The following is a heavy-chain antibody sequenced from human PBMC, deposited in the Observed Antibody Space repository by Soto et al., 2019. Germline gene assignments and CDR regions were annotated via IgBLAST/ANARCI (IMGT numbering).Heavy chain of an antibody. Sequence: SETLSLTCTVSGGSISSGGYYWSWIRQHPGKGLEWIGYIYYSGSTYYNPSLKSRVTISVDTSKNQFSLKLSSVTAADTAVYYCARDRFWNSNLTITDGYYYYYYMDVWGKGTTVTVSS. V-gene: IGHV4-31*03. CDR2: IYYSGST. D-gene: IGHD4-4*01. CDR1: GGSISSGGYY. J-gene: IGHJ6*03. CDR3: ARDRFWNSNLTITDGYYYYYYMDV.